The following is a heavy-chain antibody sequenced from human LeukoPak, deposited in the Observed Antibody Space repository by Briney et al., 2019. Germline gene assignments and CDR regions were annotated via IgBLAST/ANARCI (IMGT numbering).Heavy chain of an antibody. CDR2: IYYSGST. J-gene: IGHJ4*02. CDR3: ATTVGSYFDY. D-gene: IGHD3-16*01. Sequence: PSETLSLTCTVSGGSISSGGYYWSWIRQHPGKGLEWFGYIYYSGSTYYNPSLKSRVTMSVDTSENQFSLKLSSVTAADTAVYYCATTVGSYFDYWSQGTLVTVSS. V-gene: IGHV4-31*03. CDR1: GGSISSGGYY.